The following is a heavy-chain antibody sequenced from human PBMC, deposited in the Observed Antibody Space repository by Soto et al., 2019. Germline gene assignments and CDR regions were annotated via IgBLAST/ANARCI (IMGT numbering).Heavy chain of an antibody. CDR3: AHSRCGGDCLQSYSSHYYYGMDV. Sequence: QITLKESGPSLVKPTQTLTLTCTFSGFSLSTGGVGVGWIRQPPGKALEWLALIYWDDDKRYSPSLRSRLTVTKDTSKNQVVLTMTNMDPVDTATYYCAHSRCGGDCLQSYSSHYYYGMDVWGKGTTVTVSS. D-gene: IGHD2-21*02. CDR2: IYWDDDK. J-gene: IGHJ6*04. CDR1: GFSLSTGGVG. V-gene: IGHV2-5*02.